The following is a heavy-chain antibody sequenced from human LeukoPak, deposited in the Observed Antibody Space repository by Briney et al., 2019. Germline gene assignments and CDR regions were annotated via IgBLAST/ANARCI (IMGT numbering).Heavy chain of an antibody. D-gene: IGHD2-21*02. V-gene: IGHV1-2*02. CDR3: ASSSGPAAAIHENYYGMDV. CDR2: INPNSGGT. J-gene: IGHJ6*02. CDR1: GYTFTGYY. Sequence: ASVKVSCKASGYTFTGYYMHWVRQAPGQGLEWMGWINPNSGGTNYAQKFQGRVTMTRDTSISTAYMELSRLRSDDTAVYYCASSSGPAAAIHENYYGMDVWGQGTTVTVSS.